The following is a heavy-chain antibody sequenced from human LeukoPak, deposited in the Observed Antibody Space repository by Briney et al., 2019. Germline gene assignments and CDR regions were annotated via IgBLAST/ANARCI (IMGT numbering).Heavy chain of an antibody. D-gene: IGHD6-19*01. CDR2: IDPSDSYT. CDR1: GYSFTSYW. V-gene: IGHV5-10-1*01. CDR3: ATSGGSSGWYGVSDY. Sequence: KAGESLKISCKGSGYSFTSYWISWVRQMPGKGLEWMGRIDPSDSYTNYSPSFQGHVTISADKSISTAYLQWSSLKASDTATYYCATSGGSSGWYGVSDYWGQGTLVTVSS. J-gene: IGHJ4*02.